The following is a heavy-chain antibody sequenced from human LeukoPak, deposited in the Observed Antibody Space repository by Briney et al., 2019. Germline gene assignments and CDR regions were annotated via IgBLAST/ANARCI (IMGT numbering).Heavy chain of an antibody. V-gene: IGHV3-11*05. J-gene: IGHJ4*02. CDR1: GFTFSDYY. Sequence: GGSLRLSCAASGFTFSDYYMSWIRQAPGKGLEWVSYISSSSSYTNYADSVKGRFTISRDNAKNSLYLQMNSLRAEDTAVYYCARGDLYGDYVILNWGQGTLVIVSS. CDR2: ISSSSSYT. CDR3: ARGDLYGDYVILN. D-gene: IGHD4-17*01.